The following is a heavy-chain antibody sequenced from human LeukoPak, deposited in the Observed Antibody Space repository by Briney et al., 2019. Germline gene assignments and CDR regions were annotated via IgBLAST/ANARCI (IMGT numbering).Heavy chain of an antibody. CDR2: ISYDGSNK. CDR1: GFTFSSYG. Sequence: GGSLRLSCAASGFTFSSYGMHWVRQAPGKGLEWVAVISYDGSNKYYADSVKGRSTISRGNSKNTLYLQMNSLRAEDTAVYYCAKVDVGYWGQGTLVTVSS. V-gene: IGHV3-30*18. J-gene: IGHJ4*02. CDR3: AKVDVGY. D-gene: IGHD2-2*03.